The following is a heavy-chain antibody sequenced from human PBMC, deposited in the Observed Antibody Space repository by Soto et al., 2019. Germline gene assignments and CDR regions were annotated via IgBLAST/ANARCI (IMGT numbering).Heavy chain of an antibody. J-gene: IGHJ6*02. CDR3: AKDGSHLAVAGTSPTSYFYGLAV. D-gene: IGHD6-19*01. CDR1: GSIFTGYV. V-gene: IGHV3-30*18. CDR2: VSYDGSIK. Sequence: GGSLRLSCAASGSIFTGYVMHWVRQAPGKGLEWVALVSYDGSIKYYADSVKGRFTISRDNSKNTLYLQMNSLRVEDTAVYYCAKDGSHLAVAGTSPTSYFYGLAVWGQGTTVTVSS.